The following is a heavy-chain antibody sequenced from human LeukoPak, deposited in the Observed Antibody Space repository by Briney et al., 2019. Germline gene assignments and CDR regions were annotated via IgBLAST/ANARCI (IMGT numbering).Heavy chain of an antibody. CDR1: GFTFSSYA. D-gene: IGHD2-15*01. Sequence: GGSLRLSCAVSGFTFSSYAMHWVRQAPGKGLEWVAVISYDGSNKYYADSVKGRFTISRDNSKNTLYLQMNSLRAEDTAVYYCARDGYCSGGSCFRGLDNWGQGTLVTVSS. CDR2: ISYDGSNK. J-gene: IGHJ4*02. V-gene: IGHV3-30-3*01. CDR3: ARDGYCSGGSCFRGLDN.